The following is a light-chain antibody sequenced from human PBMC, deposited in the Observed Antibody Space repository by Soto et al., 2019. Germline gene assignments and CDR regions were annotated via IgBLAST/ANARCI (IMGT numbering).Light chain of an antibody. V-gene: IGLV2-14*01. Sequence: QSALTQPASVSGSPGQSITISCTGTSSDVGSYNYVSWYQHHPGKAPKLIIYEVNNRPSGVSNRCSGSKSGNTASLTISGLQPEDEADYYCNSYTSSSSSTPYVFGTGTKLTVL. CDR3: NSYTSSSSSTPYV. J-gene: IGLJ1*01. CDR2: EVN. CDR1: SSDVGSYNY.